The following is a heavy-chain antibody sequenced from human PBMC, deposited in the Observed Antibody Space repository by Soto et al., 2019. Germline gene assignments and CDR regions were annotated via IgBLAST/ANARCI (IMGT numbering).Heavy chain of an antibody. CDR2: IYWDDDK. Sequence: QITLKESGPTLVKPTQTLTLTCTFSGFSLSTGGVGVGWIRQPPGKALEWLALIYWDDDKRYSPSLKSRLTTTKDTSKNQVVLTMTNVDPVDTATYYCSHKAVRTKGGDYIGGSHRLHWFDPWGQGTVVTVSS. J-gene: IGHJ5*02. CDR3: SHKAVRTKGGDYIGGSHRLHWFDP. D-gene: IGHD3-16*02. CDR1: GFSLSTGGVG. V-gene: IGHV2-5*02.